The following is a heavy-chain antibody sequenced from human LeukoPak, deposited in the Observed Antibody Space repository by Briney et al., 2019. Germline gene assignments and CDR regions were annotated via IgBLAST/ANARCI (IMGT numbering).Heavy chain of an antibody. Sequence: PGGSLRLSCAASGFTFSSYWMHWVRQAPGKGLVWVSRINSDGSSTSYADSVKGRFTISRDNAKNTLYLQMNSLRAEDTAVYYCARDGSSSWSTYYYYYMDVWGKGTTVTVSS. J-gene: IGHJ6*03. D-gene: IGHD6-13*01. V-gene: IGHV3-74*01. CDR1: GFTFSSYW. CDR3: ARDGSSSWSTYYYYYMDV. CDR2: INSDGSST.